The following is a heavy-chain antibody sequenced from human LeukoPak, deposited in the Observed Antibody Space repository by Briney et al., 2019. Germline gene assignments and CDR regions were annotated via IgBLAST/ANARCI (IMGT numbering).Heavy chain of an antibody. CDR3: ARAIAAAGNFAFDI. CDR2: ISSSSSSI. CDR1: GFTFSSYS. Sequence: GGSLRLSCAASGFTFSSYSMNWVRQAPGKGLEWVSSISSSSSSIYYADSVKGRFTISIDNAKNSLYLQMNSLRAEDTAVYYRARAIAAAGNFAFDIWGQGTMVTVSS. D-gene: IGHD6-13*01. J-gene: IGHJ3*02. V-gene: IGHV3-21*01.